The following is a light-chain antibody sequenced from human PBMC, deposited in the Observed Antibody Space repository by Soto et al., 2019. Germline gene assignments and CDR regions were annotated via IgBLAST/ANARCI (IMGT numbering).Light chain of an antibody. CDR3: QQYGSSPQT. CDR2: GAS. Sequence: EIVLTQSPGTLSLSPGERATLSCRSSQSVSSSYLAWYRQKPGQAPRLLIYGASSRATGIPDRFSGSGSGTDFNLTISRLEPEDFAVYYCQQYGSSPQTFGQGTKVDIK. CDR1: QSVSSSY. V-gene: IGKV3-20*01. J-gene: IGKJ1*01.